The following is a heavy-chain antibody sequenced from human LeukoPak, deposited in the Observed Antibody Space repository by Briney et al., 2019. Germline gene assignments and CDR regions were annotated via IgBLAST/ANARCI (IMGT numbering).Heavy chain of an antibody. J-gene: IGHJ4*02. CDR1: GFTVSSNY. V-gene: IGHV3-53*01. Sequence: PGGSLRLSCVASGFTVSSNYMSWVRQAPGKGLEWVSVIYSGGSTYYADSVKGRFSISRDNSKNTLYLQMNSLRAEDTAVYYCARDWRGIAADYYFDYWGQGTLVTVSS. D-gene: IGHD6-13*01. CDR3: ARDWRGIAADYYFDY. CDR2: IYSGGST.